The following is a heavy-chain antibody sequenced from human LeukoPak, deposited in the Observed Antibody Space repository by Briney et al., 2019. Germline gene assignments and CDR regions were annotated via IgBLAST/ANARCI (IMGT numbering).Heavy chain of an antibody. D-gene: IGHD2-2*01. V-gene: IGHV3-23*01. CDR3: AKSSYVVVVPAAYFDY. CDR2: ISGSGGST. CDR1: GFTFSSYA. Sequence: GGSLRLSCAASGFTFSSYAMSWVRQAPGKGLEWVSAISGSGGSTYYADSVKGRFTISRDNSKNTLYLQMNSLRADDTAVYYCAKSSYVVVVPAAYFDYWGQGTLVTVSS. J-gene: IGHJ4*02.